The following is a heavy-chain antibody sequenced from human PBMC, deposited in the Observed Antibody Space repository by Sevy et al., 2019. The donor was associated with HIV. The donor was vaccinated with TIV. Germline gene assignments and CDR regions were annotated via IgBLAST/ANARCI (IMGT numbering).Heavy chain of an antibody. Sequence: APVKVSCKASGYTFTGYYMHWVRQAPGQGLEWMGWINPNSGGTNYAQKFQGRVTMTRDTSISTAYMELSRLRSDDTAVYYCAIEDMVRGASDAFDIWGQGTMVTVSS. CDR2: INPNSGGT. V-gene: IGHV1-2*02. J-gene: IGHJ3*02. CDR1: GYTFTGYY. D-gene: IGHD3-10*01. CDR3: AIEDMVRGASDAFDI.